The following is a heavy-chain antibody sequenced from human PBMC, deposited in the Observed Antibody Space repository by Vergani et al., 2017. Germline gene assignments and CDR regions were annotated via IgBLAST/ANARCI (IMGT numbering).Heavy chain of an antibody. CDR2: IIPIFGTA. D-gene: IGHD3-22*01. CDR1: GGTFSSYA. V-gene: IGHV1-69*01. J-gene: IGHJ5*02. CDR3: ARVGYYDSSGYYNWFDP. Sequence: QVQLVQSGAEVKKPGSSVKVSCKASGGTFSSYAISWVRQAPGQGLEWMGGIIPIFGTANYAQKFQGRVTITADESTSTAYMELSSLRSEDTAVYYCARVGYYDSSGYYNWFDPWGQGTLVTVSS.